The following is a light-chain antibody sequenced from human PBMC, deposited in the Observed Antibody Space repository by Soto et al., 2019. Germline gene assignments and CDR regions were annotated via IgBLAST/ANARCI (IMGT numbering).Light chain of an antibody. J-gene: IGLJ2*01. V-gene: IGLV2-8*01. Sequence: QSVLTQPPSASGSPGQSVTISCTGTSSDVGGYNYVSWYQQHPGKAPKLMIYDVSKRPSGVPDRFSGSESGNTASLTVSGLQAEDEADYYCSSYAGSTVVFGGGTKVTVL. CDR2: DVS. CDR1: SSDVGGYNY. CDR3: SSYAGSTVV.